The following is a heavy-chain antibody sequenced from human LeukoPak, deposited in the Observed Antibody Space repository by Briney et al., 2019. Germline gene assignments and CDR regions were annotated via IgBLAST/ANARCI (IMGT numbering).Heavy chain of an antibody. D-gene: IGHD6-13*01. J-gene: IGHJ4*02. V-gene: IGHV3-30-3*01. CDR3: ARDRVYSSSFYYFDY. Sequence: PGGSLRLSCAASGFTFSSYAMHWVRQAPGKGLEWAAVISYDGSNKYYADSVKGRITISRDNSKNTLYLQMNSLRAEDTAMYYCARDRVYSSSFYYFDYWGQGTLVTVS. CDR1: GFTFSSYA. CDR2: ISYDGSNK.